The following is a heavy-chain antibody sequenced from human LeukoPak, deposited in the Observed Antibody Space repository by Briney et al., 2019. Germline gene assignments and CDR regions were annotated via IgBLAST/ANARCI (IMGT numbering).Heavy chain of an antibody. CDR2: VSYTGIH. CDR1: GASVTSTNYY. Sequence: SETLSLTCTVSGASVTSTNYYWSRIRQPPGEGLEWIGYVSYTGIHTYNPSLNSRVTISLDTSKSQFSLQLSSVTAADTAVYYCATQQWIGTFHYWGQGALVTVSS. V-gene: IGHV4-61*01. CDR3: ATQQWIGTFHY. J-gene: IGHJ4*02. D-gene: IGHD3-10*01.